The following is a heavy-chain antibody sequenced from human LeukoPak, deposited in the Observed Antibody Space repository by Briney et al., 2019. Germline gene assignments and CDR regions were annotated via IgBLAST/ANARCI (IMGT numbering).Heavy chain of an antibody. CDR1: GFSFADEA. CDR2: IRRKASGGAI. D-gene: IGHD6-25*01. Sequence: SLRLSCTTSGFSFADEALSWFRQAPGKGLEWVGFIRRKASGGAIEYAASVKGRFTISRDDSNGIAYLQMNSLRAEDTAVYYCSRAQSGSGLGYWGQGTLVTVSS. J-gene: IGHJ4*02. V-gene: IGHV3-49*03. CDR3: SRAQSGSGLGY.